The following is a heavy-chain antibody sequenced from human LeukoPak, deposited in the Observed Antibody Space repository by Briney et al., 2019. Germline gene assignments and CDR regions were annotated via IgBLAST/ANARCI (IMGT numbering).Heavy chain of an antibody. D-gene: IGHD3-22*01. CDR2: INPNSGGT. Sequence: GASVKVSCKASGYTFTSYGISWVRQAPGQGLEWMGWINPNSGGTNYAQKFQGRVTMTRDTSISTAYMELSRLRSDDTAVYYCARGLQYYYDSSGYYTWFDPWGQGTLVTVSS. J-gene: IGHJ5*02. CDR1: GYTFTSYG. V-gene: IGHV1-2*02. CDR3: ARGLQYYYDSSGYYTWFDP.